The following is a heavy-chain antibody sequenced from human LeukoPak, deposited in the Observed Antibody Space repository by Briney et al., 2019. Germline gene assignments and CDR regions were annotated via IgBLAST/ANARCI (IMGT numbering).Heavy chain of an antibody. J-gene: IGHJ1*01. CDR1: GFTFSSYA. V-gene: IGHV3-23*01. D-gene: IGHD6-13*01. CDR2: ISGSGGST. Sequence: GGSLRLSCAASGFTFSSYAMTWVRQAPGKGLERVSVISGSGGSTYYPDSVKGRFTIARDNSKNTLYLQMDSLRAEDAAVYYCAKDPAAAGTAEYFQHWGQGTLVSVSS. CDR3: AKDPAAAGTAEYFQH.